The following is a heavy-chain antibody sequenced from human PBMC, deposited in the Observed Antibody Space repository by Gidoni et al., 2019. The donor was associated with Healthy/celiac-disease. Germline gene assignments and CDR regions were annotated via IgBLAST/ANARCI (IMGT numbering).Heavy chain of an antibody. D-gene: IGHD2-15*01. CDR3: ATGRRKLGYCSGGSCYGGYYYYGMDV. J-gene: IGHJ6*02. CDR1: GGSFSGYY. CDR2: INHSGST. V-gene: IGHV4-34*01. Sequence: QVQLQQWGAGLLKPSETLSLTCAVYGGSFSGYYWSWLRQPPGTGLEWIGEINHSGSTNYNPSLKSRVTISVDTSKKQFSLKLSSVTAADTAVYYCATGRRKLGYCSGGSCYGGYYYYGMDVWGQGTTVTVSS.